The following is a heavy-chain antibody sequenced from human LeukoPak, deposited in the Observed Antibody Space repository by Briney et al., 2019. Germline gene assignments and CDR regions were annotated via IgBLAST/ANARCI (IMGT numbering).Heavy chain of an antibody. D-gene: IGHD2-2*01. CDR2: MNPVTGDA. CDR1: GYTFTNFD. CDR3: ARAPMGTAAFH. V-gene: IGHV1-8*01. Sequence: ASVKVSCKASGYTFTNFDINWVRQAPGQGLEWMGWMNPVTGDAGSTQKFQGGVTLTRDTSISTAYMELSSLTSDDTAFYYCARAPMGTAAFHWGQGTLVTVSS. J-gene: IGHJ4*02.